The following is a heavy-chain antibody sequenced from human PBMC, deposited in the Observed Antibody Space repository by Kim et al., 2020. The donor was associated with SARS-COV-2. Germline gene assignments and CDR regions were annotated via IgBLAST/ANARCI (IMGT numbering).Heavy chain of an antibody. CDR1: GFTFNTYA. Sequence: GGSLRLSCAASGFTFNTYAMHWVRQVPGKGLEWVAVISYDGNSKYYADSVKGRFTLSRDNSKNTLFLQMNSLRLEDTAVYFCARAHGNGRHTGATTDYWGQGTLVTVSS. CDR2: ISYDGNSK. J-gene: IGHJ4*02. D-gene: IGHD1-26*01. CDR3: ARAHGNGRHTGATTDY. V-gene: IGHV3-30*04.